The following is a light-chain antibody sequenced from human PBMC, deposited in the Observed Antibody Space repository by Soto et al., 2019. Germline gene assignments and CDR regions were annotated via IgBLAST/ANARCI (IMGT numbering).Light chain of an antibody. CDR1: SSNIGADFD. V-gene: IGLV1-40*01. J-gene: IGLJ1*01. CDR2: GNN. CDR3: QSFDTTLSGSV. Sequence: QSVLTQPPSVSGAPGQRVTISCTGSSSNIGADFDVHWYQQVPGRAPRLLIYGNNKRPSGVPDRFSGSKSGASASLAITGLQAGDEDDYYCQSFDTTLSGSVFGTGTKVTVL.